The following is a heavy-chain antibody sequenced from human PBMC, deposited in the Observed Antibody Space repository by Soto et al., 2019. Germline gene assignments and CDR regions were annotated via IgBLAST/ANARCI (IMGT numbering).Heavy chain of an antibody. Sequence: LRLSCTPSGFTFSAYGMHWVRQAPGKGLEWVAAISHDGTNKYYGDSVRGRFTISRDNSKNTLYLQMNTLRNEDTAVYYCAKESRSSAVTATRVYGMDVWGQGTTVTVSS. J-gene: IGHJ6*02. CDR1: GFTFSAYG. CDR2: ISHDGTNK. V-gene: IGHV3-30*18. D-gene: IGHD2-21*02. CDR3: AKESRSSAVTATRVYGMDV.